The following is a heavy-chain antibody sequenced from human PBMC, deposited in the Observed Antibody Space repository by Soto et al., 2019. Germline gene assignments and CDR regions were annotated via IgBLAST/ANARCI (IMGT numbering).Heavy chain of an antibody. Sequence: KPSETLSLTCTVSGGSISSSSYYWGWIRQPPGKGLEWIGSIYYSGSTYYNPSLKSRVTISVDTSKNQFSLKLSSVTAADTAVYYCARIGRVLFDYWGQGTLVTVSS. CDR3: ARIGRVLFDY. J-gene: IGHJ4*02. CDR1: GGSISSSSYY. V-gene: IGHV4-39*01. CDR2: IYYSGST. D-gene: IGHD2-15*01.